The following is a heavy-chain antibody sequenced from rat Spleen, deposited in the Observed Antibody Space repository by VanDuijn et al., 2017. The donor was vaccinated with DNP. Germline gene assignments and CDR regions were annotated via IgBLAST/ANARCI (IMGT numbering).Heavy chain of an antibody. CDR1: GFTFGNYD. CDR2: ISPDGDRT. V-gene: IGHV5S23*01. J-gene: IGHJ1*01. D-gene: IGHD1-2*01. Sequence: EVQLVESGGGLVQPGGSLKLSCVVSGFTFGNYDMAWVRQAPTKGLEWVALISPDGDRTYYRDSVKGRFTISRDNAKSSLFLQMNSLRSEDMATYYCARGSSSIYWYFDFWGPGTMVTVSS. CDR3: ARGSSSIYWYFDF.